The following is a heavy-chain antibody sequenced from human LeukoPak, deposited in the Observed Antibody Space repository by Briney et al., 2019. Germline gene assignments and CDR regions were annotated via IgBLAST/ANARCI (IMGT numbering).Heavy chain of an antibody. Sequence: RPSETLFLTCTVSGGSISSYYWSWIRQPPGKGLEWIGYIYDSGSTKCNPSLKSRLTISVDTSKNQFSLKLNSVTAADTAIYYCARAGERGYNGYDDAFDIWGQGTMVTVSS. J-gene: IGHJ3*02. CDR3: ARAGERGYNGYDDAFDI. CDR1: GGSISSYY. CDR2: IYDSGST. V-gene: IGHV4-59*01. D-gene: IGHD5-12*01.